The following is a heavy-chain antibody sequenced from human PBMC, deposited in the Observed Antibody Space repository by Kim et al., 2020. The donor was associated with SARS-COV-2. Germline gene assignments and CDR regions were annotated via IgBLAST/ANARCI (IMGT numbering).Heavy chain of an antibody. Sequence: RVTIAVDTSKNQFSLKLSSVTAADTAVYYCARGRNMITFGGVIVGLLFDYWGQGTLVTVSS. CDR3: ARGRNMITFGGVIVGLLFDY. D-gene: IGHD3-16*02. J-gene: IGHJ4*02. V-gene: IGHV4-34*01.